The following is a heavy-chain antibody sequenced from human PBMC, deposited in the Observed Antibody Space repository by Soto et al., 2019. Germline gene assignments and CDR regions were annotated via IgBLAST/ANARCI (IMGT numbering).Heavy chain of an antibody. Sequence: HPGGSLRLSCEGSGFSFSSYAIHWVRQAPGKGLEWVSYISSSSTIYYADSVKGRFTISRDNAKNSLYLQMNSLRDEDTAVYYCARGGTTIFGVVTFYGMDVWGQGTTVTVS. J-gene: IGHJ6*02. D-gene: IGHD3-3*01. V-gene: IGHV3-48*02. CDR2: ISSSSTI. CDR3: ARGGTTIFGVVTFYGMDV. CDR1: GFSFSSYA.